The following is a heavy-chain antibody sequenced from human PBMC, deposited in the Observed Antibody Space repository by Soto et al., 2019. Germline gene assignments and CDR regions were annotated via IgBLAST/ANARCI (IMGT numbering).Heavy chain of an antibody. D-gene: IGHD2-15*01. Sequence: PGGSLRLSCAASGFTFSNCAMSWVRQAPGKGLEWVSAISGSGGSTYYADSVKGRFTISRDNSKNTLYLQMNSLRAEDTAVYYCAKDRGCSGGSCYSSRYNAFDIWGQGTMVTVSS. CDR1: GFTFSNCA. CDR2: ISGSGGST. J-gene: IGHJ3*02. V-gene: IGHV3-23*01. CDR3: AKDRGCSGGSCYSSRYNAFDI.